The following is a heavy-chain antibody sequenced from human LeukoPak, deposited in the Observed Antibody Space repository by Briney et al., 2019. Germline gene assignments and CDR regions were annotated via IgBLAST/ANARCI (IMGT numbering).Heavy chain of an antibody. Sequence: GGSLRLSCVASGFTFSAYWMTWVRQAPGKGLEWVANIKQDGSEKYYVDSVKGRFTISRDTATRSMYLQMNSLRAEDTAVYYCARALGGLELAEYLNHWGQGTLVTVSS. D-gene: IGHD1-7*01. V-gene: IGHV3-7*01. CDR1: GFTFSAYW. J-gene: IGHJ1*01. CDR2: IKQDGSEK. CDR3: ARALGGLELAEYLNH.